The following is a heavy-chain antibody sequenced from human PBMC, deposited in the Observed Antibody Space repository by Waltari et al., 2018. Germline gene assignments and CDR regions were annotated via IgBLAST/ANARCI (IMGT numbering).Heavy chain of an antibody. J-gene: IGHJ4*02. CDR2: ILYDGSNT. D-gene: IGHD6-6*01. V-gene: IGHV3-30*01. Sequence: QVQLVESGGGVVQPGRSLRLSCAASGVTFSPYAMHWVRQAPGKGLEWVALILYDGSNTYYADSVKGRFTISRDNSKNTLYLQMNSLRPDDRAVYYCTRGSTTAARCMDSWGQGTLVTVSS. CDR1: GVTFSPYA. CDR3: TRGSTTAARCMDS.